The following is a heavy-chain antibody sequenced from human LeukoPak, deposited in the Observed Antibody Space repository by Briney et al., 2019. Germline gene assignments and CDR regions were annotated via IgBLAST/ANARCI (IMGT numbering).Heavy chain of an antibody. J-gene: IGHJ3*02. D-gene: IGHD3-22*01. V-gene: IGHV4-39*01. CDR3: ARHRMYYYDSSGRGVADAFDI. Sequence: SETLSLTCTVSGGSISSSSYYWGWIRQPSGKGLEWIGSIYYSGSTYYNPSLKSRVTISVDTSKNQFSLKLSSVTAADTAVYYCARHRMYYYDSSGRGVADAFDIWGQGTMVTVSS. CDR1: GGSISSSSYY. CDR2: IYYSGST.